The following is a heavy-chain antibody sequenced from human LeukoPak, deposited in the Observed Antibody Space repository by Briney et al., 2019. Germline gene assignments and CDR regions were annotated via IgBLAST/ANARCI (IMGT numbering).Heavy chain of an antibody. Sequence: PGGSLRLSCAASGFTFSSYSMNWVRQAPGKGLEWVSSISSSSSYIYYADSVKGRFTISRDNAKNSLYLQMNSLRAEDTAVYYCARDDYYDSSGYYSGYFDLWGRGTLVAVSS. CDR3: ARDDYYDSSGYYSGYFDL. J-gene: IGHJ2*01. D-gene: IGHD3-22*01. V-gene: IGHV3-21*01. CDR2: ISSSSSYI. CDR1: GFTFSSYS.